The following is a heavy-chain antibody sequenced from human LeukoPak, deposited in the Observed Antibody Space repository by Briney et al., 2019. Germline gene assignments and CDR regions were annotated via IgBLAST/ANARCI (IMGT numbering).Heavy chain of an antibody. CDR1: GGSFRGYY. V-gene: IGHV4-34*01. CDR2: INHSGST. Sequence: SETLSLTCAVYGGSFRGYYWSWIRQPPGKGLEWIGEINHSGSTNYTPSLKSRVTISVDTSKSQFSLKLSSVTAADTAVYYCAYYDSSGYDYPVGWFDPWGQGTLVTVSS. CDR3: AYYDSSGYDYPVGWFDP. D-gene: IGHD3-22*01. J-gene: IGHJ5*02.